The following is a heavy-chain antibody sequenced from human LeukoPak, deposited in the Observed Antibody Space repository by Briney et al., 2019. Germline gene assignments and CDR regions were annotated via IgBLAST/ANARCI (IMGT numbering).Heavy chain of an antibody. J-gene: IGHJ3*02. CDR3: ARDAPRNYDILTGYPTHAFDI. Sequence: QSGGSLRLSCAASGFTFSSYGMHWVRQAPGKGLEWVAVIWYDGSNKYYADSVKGRFPISRDNSKNTLYLQMNSLRAEDTAVYYCARDAPRNYDILTGYPTHAFDIWGQGTMVTVSS. D-gene: IGHD3-9*01. CDR2: IWYDGSNK. CDR1: GFTFSSYG. V-gene: IGHV3-33*01.